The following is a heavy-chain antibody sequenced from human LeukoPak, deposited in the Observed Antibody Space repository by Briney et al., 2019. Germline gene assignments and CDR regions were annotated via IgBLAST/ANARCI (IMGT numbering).Heavy chain of an antibody. CDR3: ARVDGYYYYYYMDV. V-gene: IGHV4-4*02. D-gene: IGHD2-15*01. J-gene: IGHJ6*03. CDR2: IYHSGST. CDR1: GGSISSSNW. Sequence: PSETLSLTCAVSGGSISSSNWWSWVRQPPGKGLEWIGEIYHSGSTNYNPSLKSRVTISVDKSKNQFSLKLSSVTAADTAVYYCARVDGYYYYYYMDVWGKGTTVTVSS.